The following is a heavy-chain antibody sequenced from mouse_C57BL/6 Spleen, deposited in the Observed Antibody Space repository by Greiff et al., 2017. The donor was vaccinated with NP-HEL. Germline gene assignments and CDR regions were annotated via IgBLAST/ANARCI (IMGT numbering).Heavy chain of an antibody. CDR2: IYPGDGDT. CDR3: AREGVYYDYDGYFDY. J-gene: IGHJ2*01. Sequence: VQLVESGPELVKPGASVKISCKASGYAFSSSWMNWVKQRPGKGLEWIGRIYPGDGDTNYNGKFKGKATLTADKSSSTAYMQLSSLTSEDSAVYFCAREGVYYDYDGYFDYWGQGTTLTVSS. D-gene: IGHD2-4*01. CDR1: GYAFSSSW. V-gene: IGHV1-82*01.